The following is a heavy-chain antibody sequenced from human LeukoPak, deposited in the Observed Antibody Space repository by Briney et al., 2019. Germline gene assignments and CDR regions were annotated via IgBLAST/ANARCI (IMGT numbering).Heavy chain of an antibody. J-gene: IGHJ4*02. CDR3: ARGLVKWISGSLGY. CDR2: ISAYNGNT. Sequence: ASVKVSCKASGYTFTSYGISWVRQAPGQGLEWMGWISAYNGNTNYAQKFQGRVTMTRNTSISTAYMELSSLRSEDTAVYYCARGLVKWISGSLGYWGQGTLVTVSS. V-gene: IGHV1-18*01. CDR1: GYTFTSYG. D-gene: IGHD2-2*03.